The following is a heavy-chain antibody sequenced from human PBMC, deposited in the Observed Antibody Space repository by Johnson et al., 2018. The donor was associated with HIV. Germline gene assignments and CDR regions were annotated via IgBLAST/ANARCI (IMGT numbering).Heavy chain of an antibody. CDR3: APGGGAEGWFHI. J-gene: IGHJ3*02. V-gene: IGHV3-30*04. CDR1: GFTFSSYA. Sequence: QVQLVESGGGVVQPGRSLRLSCAASGFTFSSYAMHWVRQAPGKGLEWVAVISYDGSNKYYADSVKGRFPISRDNSKKTLYLQMNSLRAEDTVVYYCAPGGGAEGWFHIWGQGTMVTVSS. CDR2: ISYDGSNK. D-gene: IGHD2-15*01.